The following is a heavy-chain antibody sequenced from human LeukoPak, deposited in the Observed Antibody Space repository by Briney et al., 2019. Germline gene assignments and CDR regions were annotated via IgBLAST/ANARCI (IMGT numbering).Heavy chain of an antibody. J-gene: IGHJ5*02. CDR2: IYYTGST. D-gene: IGHD6-13*01. V-gene: IGHV4-39*07. CDR3: ARETVAAAANWFDP. CDR1: GGSISNSNYY. Sequence: SETLSLTCTVSGGSISNSNYYWGWIRQPPGKGLEWIGNIYYTGSTYYNPSLKSRITISVDTSKNQFSLKLSSVTAADTAVYYCARETVAAAANWFDPWGQGTLVTVSS.